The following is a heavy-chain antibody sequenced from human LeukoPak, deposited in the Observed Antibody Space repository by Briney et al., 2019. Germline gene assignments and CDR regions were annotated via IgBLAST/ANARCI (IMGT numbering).Heavy chain of an antibody. CDR3: AKGGSSGFHDY. J-gene: IGHJ4*02. V-gene: IGHV3-43*02. CDR2: VTEDGGGS. Sequence: GGSLRLSCAASGFTFDDYAMHWVRQAPGKGLEWISLVTEDGGGSNDADSVKGRCTISRDNSKHFLFLQMNTLRNEDTALYYCAKGGSSGFHDYWGQGTLVAVSS. CDR1: GFTFDDYA. D-gene: IGHD3-22*01.